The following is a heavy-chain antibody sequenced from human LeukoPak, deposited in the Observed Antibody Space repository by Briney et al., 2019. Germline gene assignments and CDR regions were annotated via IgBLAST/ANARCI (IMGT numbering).Heavy chain of an antibody. Sequence: SETLSLTCAVSGYSISSSYYWGWIRQPPGKGLEWIGSIYHSGSTYYNPSLKSRVTISVDTSKNQFSLRLSSVTAADTGVYYCARGVAVAANWFDPWGQGTLVTVSS. D-gene: IGHD6-19*01. J-gene: IGHJ5*02. V-gene: IGHV4-38-2*01. CDR2: IYHSGST. CDR1: GYSISSSYY. CDR3: ARGVAVAANWFDP.